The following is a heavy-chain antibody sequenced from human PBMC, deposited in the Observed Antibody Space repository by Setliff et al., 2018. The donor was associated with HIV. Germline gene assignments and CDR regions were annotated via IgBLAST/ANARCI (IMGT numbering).Heavy chain of an antibody. CDR1: VFTFNNYG. CDR3: AKDVCSGAYCYAYYYYGMDV. V-gene: IGHV3-30*02. J-gene: IGHJ6*02. D-gene: IGHD2-15*01. Sequence: PGGSLRLSCAASVFTFNNYGMDWVRQAPGKGLEWVAFIRYDGSQEYYVDSVKGRFTISRDNSKNTLYLQMNSLRVEDTAVYYCAKDVCSGAYCYAYYYYGMDVWGQGTMVTVSS. CDR2: IRYDGSQE.